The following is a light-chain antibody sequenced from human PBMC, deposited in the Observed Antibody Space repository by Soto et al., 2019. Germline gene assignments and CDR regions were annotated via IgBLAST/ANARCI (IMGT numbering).Light chain of an antibody. CDR3: LLYFGSPRV. CDR2: GTS. V-gene: IGLV7-43*01. CDR1: TGAVTSSSY. J-gene: IGLJ1*01. Sequence: QTVVTQEPSLTVSPGGTVTLTCASSTGAVTSSSYPNWFQHKPGQAPRALIYGTSIKHPWTPARFSGSLLGGKAALTLSDVQPEDEADYYCLLYFGSPRVFGTGTKLTVL.